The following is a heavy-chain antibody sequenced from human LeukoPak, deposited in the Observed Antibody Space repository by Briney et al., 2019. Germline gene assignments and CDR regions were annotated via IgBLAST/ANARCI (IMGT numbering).Heavy chain of an antibody. J-gene: IGHJ6*03. CDR2: IYFSGST. V-gene: IGHV4-39*01. CDR3: ARQDYYYYIDV. CDR1: GGSIGSSSYY. Sequence: SETLSLTCTVAGGSIGSSSYYWGWIRQPPGKGLEWNGSIYFSGSTYYNPSLKSRVTISIDTSKNQFSLNLNSVTAADAAVYYCARQDYYYYIDVWGKGTTVTVSS.